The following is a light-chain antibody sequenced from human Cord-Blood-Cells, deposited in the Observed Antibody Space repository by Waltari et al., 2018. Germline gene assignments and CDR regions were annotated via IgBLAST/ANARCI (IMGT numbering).Light chain of an antibody. CDR3: KQANSFPLT. CDR2: AAS. V-gene: IGKV1-12*01. Sequence: DIEMSQSRSCVSVSVGHGVTITCRASQGISSWLALDQQKPGKAPKPLIYAASISQSGVPSRFSGRVSGTDVTLTVSSLQPEDFGTYCCKQANSFPLTFGGETKVE. CDR1: QGISSW. J-gene: IGKJ4*01.